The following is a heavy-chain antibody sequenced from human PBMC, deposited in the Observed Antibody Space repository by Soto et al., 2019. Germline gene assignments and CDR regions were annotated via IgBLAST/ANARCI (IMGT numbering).Heavy chain of an antibody. CDR3: AQDRCVGHLYDYCGIDV. J-gene: IGHJ6*02. Sequence: QVQLVESGGGVVQPGRSLRLSCEASGFTFSRFGMHWVRQAPGKGLEWVAVTPYDGSYQYYADSVKGRFTISRDNSKSXXFLQMISLGPEDTAAYFCAQDRCVGHLYDYCGIDVWGQGTTVTVSS. CDR2: TPYDGSYQ. D-gene: IGHD1-26*01. V-gene: IGHV3-30*18. CDR1: GFTFSRFG.